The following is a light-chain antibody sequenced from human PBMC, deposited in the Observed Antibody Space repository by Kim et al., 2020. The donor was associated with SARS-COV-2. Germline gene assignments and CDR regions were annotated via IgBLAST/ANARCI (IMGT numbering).Light chain of an antibody. J-gene: IGLJ3*02. Sequence: QPVLTQPPSASASLGASVTLTCTLSSGYSNYKVDLYQQRPGKGPRFVMRVGTGGIVGSKGDGIPDRFSVLASGLNRYLTIKNIQEEDESDYHCGADHGSGSNFVWVFGGGTKLTVL. CDR1: SGYSNYK. CDR3: GADHGSGSNFVWV. V-gene: IGLV9-49*01. CDR2: VGTGGIVG.